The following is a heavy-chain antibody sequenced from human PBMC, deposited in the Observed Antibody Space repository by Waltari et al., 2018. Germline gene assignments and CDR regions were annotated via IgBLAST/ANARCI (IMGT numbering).Heavy chain of an antibody. V-gene: IGHV3-23*01. CDR2: ITVNDAT. Sequence: EVQVLESGGGLVQPGGSLRLSCAVSGITLTNYPVNWVRRAPGTGRGWVTAITVNDATYSAASVEGRFTLSRDPSQNTASLLMSGLRAADTAIYYCATPFYNWDDPLYSWGPGTPVTVSS. J-gene: IGHJ4*02. CDR1: GITLTNYP. D-gene: IGHD1-20*01. CDR3: ATPFYNWDDPLYS.